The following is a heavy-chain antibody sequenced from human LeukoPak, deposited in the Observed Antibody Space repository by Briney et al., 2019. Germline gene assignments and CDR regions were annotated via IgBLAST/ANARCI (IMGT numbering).Heavy chain of an antibody. CDR3: ARAGGDSWYFDY. CDR1: VDTVSSNSAA. D-gene: IGHD2-21*02. Sequence: SQTLSLSCALSVDTVSSNSAACNSVRQSPTSCLEWLVRTYYRSQRYNEYAVSVKSRITITPGTSKNQFSLQLNSVTPEDTAVYYCARAGGDSWYFDYWGQGTLVTVSS. J-gene: IGHJ4*02. CDR2: TYYRSQRYN. V-gene: IGHV6-1*01.